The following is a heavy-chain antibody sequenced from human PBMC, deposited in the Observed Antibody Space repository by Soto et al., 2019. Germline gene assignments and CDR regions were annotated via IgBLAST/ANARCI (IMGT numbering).Heavy chain of an antibody. V-gene: IGHV3-23*01. Sequence: EVQLLESGGELGQPGGSLRLSCAASGFTFSSYAMSWVRQAPGKGLEWVSAISAGGGTTYDADSVKGRFSISRDNSKNTRYLQMNSLRVDDTAFYYCAKGLSGPPGYFNYWGRGTLVTVSA. CDR2: ISAGGGTT. J-gene: IGHJ4*02. CDR3: AKGLSGPPGYFNY. CDR1: GFTFSSYA.